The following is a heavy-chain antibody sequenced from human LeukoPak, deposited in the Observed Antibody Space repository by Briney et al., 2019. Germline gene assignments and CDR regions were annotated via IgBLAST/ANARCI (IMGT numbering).Heavy chain of an antibody. V-gene: IGHV4-34*01. CDR2: INHSGST. Sequence: PGGSLRLSCAASGFTFSNYAMSWVRQPPGKGLEWIGEINHSGSTNYNPSLKSRVTISVDTSKNQFSLKLSSVTAADTAVYYCARGWVVGATIDYWGQGTLVTVSS. CDR3: ARGWVVGATIDY. CDR1: GFTFSNYA. D-gene: IGHD1-26*01. J-gene: IGHJ4*02.